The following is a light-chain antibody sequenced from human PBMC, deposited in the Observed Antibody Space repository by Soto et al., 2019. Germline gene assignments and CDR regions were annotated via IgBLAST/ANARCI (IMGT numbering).Light chain of an antibody. J-gene: IGKJ2*01. CDR2: DAS. V-gene: IGKV1-33*01. CDR1: QDISTI. Sequence: DIQMTQSPSSLSASVGDRVTITCQASQDISTILNWYHHRPGKAPKLLIYDASHLQSGVASRFSASGAGTDFTFTISSLQPEDVGTYYCQQYDTLSYNFGQGTKLGI. CDR3: QQYDTLSYN.